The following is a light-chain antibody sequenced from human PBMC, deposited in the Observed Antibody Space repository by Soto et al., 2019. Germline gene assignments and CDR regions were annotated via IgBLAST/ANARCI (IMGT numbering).Light chain of an antibody. CDR1: QSISSY. Sequence: DLQMTQSPSSLSASVGDRVTLTCRASQSISSYLNWYQLKPGRPPKLLIYFASSLQAGVPSRFSGAGSETDFTLTSTDLQPEDFTSYFCLQTDSVPYTFGQGT. CDR2: FAS. CDR3: LQTDSVPYT. J-gene: IGKJ2*01. V-gene: IGKV1-39*01.